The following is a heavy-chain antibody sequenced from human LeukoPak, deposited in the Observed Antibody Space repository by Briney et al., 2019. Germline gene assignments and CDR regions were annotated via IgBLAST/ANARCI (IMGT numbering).Heavy chain of an antibody. CDR2: IIPIFGTA. Sequence: SLKVSCKASGGTFSSYAISWVRQAPGQGLEWMGGIIPIFGTANYAQKFQGRVTITADESTSTAYMELSSLRSEDTAVYYCARAGYCTNGVCYTDYYYYYYMDVWGKGTTVTVSS. D-gene: IGHD2-8*01. J-gene: IGHJ6*03. V-gene: IGHV1-69*01. CDR1: GGTFSSYA. CDR3: ARAGYCTNGVCYTDYYYYYYMDV.